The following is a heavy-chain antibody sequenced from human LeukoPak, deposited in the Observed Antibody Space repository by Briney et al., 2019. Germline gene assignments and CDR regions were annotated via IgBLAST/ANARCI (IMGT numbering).Heavy chain of an antibody. J-gene: IGHJ4*02. Sequence: GESLKISCKGSGYSFTSYWIGWVRQMPGKGLEWMGIIYPGDPDTRYSPSFQGQVTISADKSISTAYLQWSSLKALDTAMYYCARGGIDFWSGYYAREFDYWGQGTLVTVSS. CDR2: IYPGDPDT. D-gene: IGHD3-3*01. CDR1: GYSFTSYW. CDR3: ARGGIDFWSGYYAREFDY. V-gene: IGHV5-51*01.